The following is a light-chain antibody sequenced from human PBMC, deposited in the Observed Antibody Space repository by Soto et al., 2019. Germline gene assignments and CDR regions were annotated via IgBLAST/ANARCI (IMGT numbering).Light chain of an antibody. CDR2: DVS. CDR1: SSDVGGYNY. J-gene: IGLJ1*01. V-gene: IGLV2-14*01. CDR3: SSYTSSSTLV. Sequence: LTQPASVSGSPGQSITISCTGTSSDVGGYNYVSWYQQHPGKAPKLMIYDVSNRPSGVSNRFSGSKSGNTASLTISGLQAENEADYYCSSYTSSSTLVFGTGTKVTVL.